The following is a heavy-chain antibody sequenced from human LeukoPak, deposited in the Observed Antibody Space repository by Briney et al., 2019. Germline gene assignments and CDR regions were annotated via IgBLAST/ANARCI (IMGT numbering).Heavy chain of an antibody. CDR1: GGSISSGSYY. Sequence: SETLSLTCTVSGGSISSGSYYWSWIRQPAGKGLEWIGRIYTSGSTNYNPSLKSRVTISVDTSKNQFSLKLSSVTAADTAVYYCARRVGYSSSFYPYYMDVWGKGTTVTVSS. V-gene: IGHV4-61*02. J-gene: IGHJ6*03. CDR2: IYTSGST. CDR3: ARRVGYSSSFYPYYMDV. D-gene: IGHD6-13*01.